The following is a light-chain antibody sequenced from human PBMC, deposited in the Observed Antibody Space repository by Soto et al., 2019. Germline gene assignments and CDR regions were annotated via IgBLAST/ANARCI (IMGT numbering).Light chain of an antibody. V-gene: IGKV1-39*01. CDR2: ATS. CDR3: QQSSSSPTST. Sequence: DIQMTQSPSSLSASVGDRVTITCRASQSIASYLNWYQHKPGKAPNLLIYATSILQSGVPSRFSGSGSGTDFTLTISGLQPDDFATYDQQQSSSSPTSTSGQGTKVEIK. CDR1: QSIASY. J-gene: IGKJ1*01.